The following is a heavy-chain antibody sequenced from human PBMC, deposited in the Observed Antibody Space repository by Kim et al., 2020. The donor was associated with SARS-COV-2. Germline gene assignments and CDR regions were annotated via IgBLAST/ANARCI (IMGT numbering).Heavy chain of an antibody. J-gene: IGHJ4*02. Sequence: GGSLRLSCAASGFTFDDYAMHWVRQAPGKGLEWVSLISGDGGSTYYADSVKGRFTISRDNSKNSLYLQMNSLRTEDTALYYCAKDRYGSGSYFGTSHFDYWGQGTLVTVSS. CDR2: ISGDGGST. V-gene: IGHV3-43*02. CDR3: AKDRYGSGSYFGTSHFDY. D-gene: IGHD3-10*01. CDR1: GFTFDDYA.